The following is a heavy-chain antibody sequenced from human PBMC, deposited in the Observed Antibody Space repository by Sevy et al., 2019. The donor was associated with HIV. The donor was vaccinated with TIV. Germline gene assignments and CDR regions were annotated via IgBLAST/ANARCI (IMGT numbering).Heavy chain of an antibody. J-gene: IGHJ6*02. D-gene: IGHD2-2*01. V-gene: IGHV1-69*13. CDR2: IIPIFGTA. CDR1: GGTFSSHA. CDR3: AIPYCSSTSCPSYGMDV. Sequence: ASVKVSCKASGGTFSSHAISWVRQAPGQGLEWMGGIIPIFGTANYAQKFQGRVTITADESTSTAYMELSSLRSEDTAVYYCAIPYCSSTSCPSYGMDVWGQGTTVTVSS.